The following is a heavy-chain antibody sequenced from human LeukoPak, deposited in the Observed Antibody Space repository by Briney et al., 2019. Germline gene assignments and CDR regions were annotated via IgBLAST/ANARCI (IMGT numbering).Heavy chain of an antibody. J-gene: IGHJ4*02. CDR2: IYYSGST. D-gene: IGHD7-27*01. CDR1: GGSISSGDYY. V-gene: IGHV4-30-4*01. CDR3: ARALGSGDYDDY. Sequence: PSETLSLTCTVSGGSISSGDYYWSWIRQPPGKGLEWIGYIYYSGSTYYNPSLKSRVTISVDTSKNQFSLKLSSVTAADTAVYYCARALGSGDYDDYWGQGTLVTVSS.